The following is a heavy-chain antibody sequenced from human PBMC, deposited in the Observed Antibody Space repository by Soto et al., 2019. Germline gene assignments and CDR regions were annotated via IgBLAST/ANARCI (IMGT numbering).Heavy chain of an antibody. CDR2: IYYRGST. V-gene: IGHV4-59*01. CDR3: ARGGYNWNDVTDY. Sequence: PSETLSLTYLVSGFSISNYYWSWIRQPPGKGLEWIGYIYYRGSTNYNPSLKSRVTISVDTSKNQFSLKLSSVTAADTAVYYCARGGYNWNDVTDYWGQGTLVTVS. J-gene: IGHJ4*02. D-gene: IGHD1-20*01. CDR1: GFSISNYY.